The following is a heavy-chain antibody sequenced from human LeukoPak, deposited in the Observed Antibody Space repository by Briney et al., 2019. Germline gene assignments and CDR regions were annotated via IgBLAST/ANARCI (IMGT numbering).Heavy chain of an antibody. CDR2: ISGSGGST. Sequence: GGSLRLSCAASGFTFSSYAMSWVRQAPGKGLEWVSAISGSGGSTYYADSVKGRFTISRDNSKNTLYLRMNSLRAEDTAVYYCAKDSYYGSGSYYIKYYFDYWGQGTLVTVSS. D-gene: IGHD3-10*01. V-gene: IGHV3-23*01. J-gene: IGHJ4*02. CDR1: GFTFSSYA. CDR3: AKDSYYGSGSYYIKYYFDY.